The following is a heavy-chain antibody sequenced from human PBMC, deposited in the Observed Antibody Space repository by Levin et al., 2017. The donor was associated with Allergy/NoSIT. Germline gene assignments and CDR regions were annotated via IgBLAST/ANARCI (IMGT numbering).Heavy chain of an antibody. CDR3: ARITTSSFNPDY. D-gene: IGHD4-11*01. J-gene: IGHJ4*02. Sequence: LSQTLSLTCTVSGYYISSGHYWGWIRQPPGKRLEWIGNIYHNGSAYYNPSVRSRLAISVDTSKNQFSLKLTSVTAGDTAVYYCARITTSSFNPDYWGQGTLVTVSS. V-gene: IGHV4-38-2*02. CDR1: GYYISSGHY. CDR2: IYHNGSA.